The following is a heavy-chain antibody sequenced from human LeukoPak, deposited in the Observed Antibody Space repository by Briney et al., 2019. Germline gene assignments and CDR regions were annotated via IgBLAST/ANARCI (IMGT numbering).Heavy chain of an antibody. J-gene: IGHJ5*01. CDR2: INPNSGGT. CDR1: GYTFTGYY. D-gene: IGHD3-10*01. CDR3: PVITMVRGFIHSPDS. V-gene: IGHV1-2*06. Sequence: ASVKVSCKASGYTFTGYYMHWVRQAPGQGLEWMGRINPNSGGTNYAQQFQGRVTMTRDTSISTAYMELSRLRSDDTAVYYFPVITMVRGFIHSPDSWGQGTLVTVSS.